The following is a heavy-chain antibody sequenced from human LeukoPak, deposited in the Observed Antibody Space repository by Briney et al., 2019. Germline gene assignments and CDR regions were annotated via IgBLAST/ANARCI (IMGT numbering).Heavy chain of an antibody. CDR3: TTGASNYDILTGYWY. V-gene: IGHV3-15*01. Sequence: GGSLRLACAASGFTFSNAWMSWVRQAPGKGLEWVGRIKSKTDGGTTDYAAPVKGRFTISRDDSKNTLYLQTNSLKTEATAVYYCTTGASNYDILTGYWYWGQGTLVTVSS. CDR2: IKSKTDGGTT. J-gene: IGHJ4*02. D-gene: IGHD3-9*01. CDR1: GFTFSNAW.